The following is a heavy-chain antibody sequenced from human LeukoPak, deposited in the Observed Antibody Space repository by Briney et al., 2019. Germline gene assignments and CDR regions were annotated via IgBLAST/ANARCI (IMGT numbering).Heavy chain of an antibody. D-gene: IGHD2-15*01. CDR3: ARGTGYCSGGSCLWFQH. J-gene: IGHJ1*01. V-gene: IGHV3-66*01. CDR2: IYSGGST. Sequence: PGGSLRISCAASGFTVSSNYMSWVRQAPGKGLEWVSVIYSGGSTYYADSVKGRFTISRDNSKNTLYLQMNSLRAEDTAVYYCARGTGYCSGGSCLWFQHWGQGTLVTVSS. CDR1: GFTVSSNY.